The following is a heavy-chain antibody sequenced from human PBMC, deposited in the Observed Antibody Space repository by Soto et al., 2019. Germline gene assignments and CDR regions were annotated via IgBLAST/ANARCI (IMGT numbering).Heavy chain of an antibody. J-gene: IGHJ4*02. CDR2: IRSKANSYAT. CDR3: TRHGAVTGTGFDY. V-gene: IGHV3-73*01. D-gene: IGHD6-19*01. Sequence: PGGSLRLSCAASGFTFSGSAMHWVRQASGKGLEWVGRIRSKANSYATAYAASVKGRFTISRDDSKNTAYLQMNSLKTEDTAVYYCTRHGAVTGTGFDYWGQGTLVTAPQ. CDR1: GFTFSGSA.